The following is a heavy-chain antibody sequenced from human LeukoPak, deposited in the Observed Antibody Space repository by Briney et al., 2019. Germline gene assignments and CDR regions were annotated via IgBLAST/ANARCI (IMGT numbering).Heavy chain of an antibody. CDR3: ARRRYCSSTSCYIYYYGMDV. CDR2: IYYSGST. Sequence: PSETLSLTCTVSGGSISSSSYYWGWIRQPPGKGLEWIGSIYYSGSTYYNPSLKSRVTISVDTSKNQFSLKLSSVTAADTAVYYCARRRYCSSTSCYIYYYGMDVWGQGTTVTVSS. CDR1: GGSISSSSYY. V-gene: IGHV4-39*01. D-gene: IGHD2-2*02. J-gene: IGHJ6*02.